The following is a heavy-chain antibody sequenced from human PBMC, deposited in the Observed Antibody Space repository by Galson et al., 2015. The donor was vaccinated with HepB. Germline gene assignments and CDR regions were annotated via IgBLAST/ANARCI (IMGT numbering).Heavy chain of an antibody. D-gene: IGHD3-10*01. V-gene: IGHV3-64D*06. Sequence: SLRLSCAASGFTFSSYAMHWVRQAPGKGLEYVSAISSNGGSTYYADSVKGRFTISRDNSKNTLYLQMSSLRAEDTAVYYCFRSGVPGQPTVLDGMDVWGQGTTVTVSS. J-gene: IGHJ6*02. CDR1: GFTFSSYA. CDR2: ISSNGGST. CDR3: FRSGVPGQPTVLDGMDV.